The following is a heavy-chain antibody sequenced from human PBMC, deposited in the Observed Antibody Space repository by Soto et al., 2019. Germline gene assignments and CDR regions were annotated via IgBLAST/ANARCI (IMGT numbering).Heavy chain of an antibody. CDR1: GSSISSYY. Sequence: SETLSLTCTVSGSSISSYYWSWIRQPPGKGLEWIGYIYYSGSPSYNPSLKSRVTISIDTSKNQFSLKLSSVTAADTAVYYCARGYCSSTSCYLHLGAFDIWGQGTMVTVSS. J-gene: IGHJ3*02. CDR3: ARGYCSSTSCYLHLGAFDI. D-gene: IGHD2-2*01. V-gene: IGHV4-59*01. CDR2: IYYSGSP.